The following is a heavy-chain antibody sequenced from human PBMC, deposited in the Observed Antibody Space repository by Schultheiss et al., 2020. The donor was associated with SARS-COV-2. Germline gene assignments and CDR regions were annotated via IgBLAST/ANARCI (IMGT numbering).Heavy chain of an antibody. J-gene: IGHJ4*02. D-gene: IGHD6-13*01. Sequence: GGSLRLSCAASGFTFDDYAMHWVRQAPGKGLEWVSLISGDGGSTYYADSVKGRFTISRDNSKNTLYLQMSSLRAEDTAVYYCARLGSSWTFDYWGQGTLVTVSS. CDR3: ARLGSSWTFDY. CDR1: GFTFDDYA. V-gene: IGHV3-43*02. CDR2: ISGDGGST.